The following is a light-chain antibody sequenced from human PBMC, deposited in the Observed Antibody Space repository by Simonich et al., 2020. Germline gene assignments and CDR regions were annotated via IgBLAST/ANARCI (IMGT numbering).Light chain of an antibody. CDR3: MQSIQLPWT. CDR2: KVS. Sequence: DVVMTQSPLSLPVTLGQPASISCRSSQSLLHSAENTYLNWFQQRPGQSPRRLIYKVSNRDSVVPDRFSGSGSGTDFTLKISRVEAEDVGVYYCMQSIQLPWTFGQGTKVEIK. J-gene: IGKJ1*01. CDR1: QSLLHSAENTY. V-gene: IGKV2-30*02.